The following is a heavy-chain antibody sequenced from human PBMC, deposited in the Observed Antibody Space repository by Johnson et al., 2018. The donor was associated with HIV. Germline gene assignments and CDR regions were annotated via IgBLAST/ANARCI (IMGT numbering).Heavy chain of an antibody. D-gene: IGHD1-26*01. CDR3: ARGEWELNAGHGFDI. V-gene: IGHV3-20*04. CDR2: INWNGGST. Sequence: VQLVESVGGVVRPGGSLRLSCAASGFTFDDYGMSWVRQVPGKGLEWVSGINWNGGSTGYADSVKGRFTISRDNAKNSLYLQMNSLRAEDTAFYYCARGEWELNAGHGFDIWGQGTMVTVSS. CDR1: GFTFDDYG. J-gene: IGHJ3*02.